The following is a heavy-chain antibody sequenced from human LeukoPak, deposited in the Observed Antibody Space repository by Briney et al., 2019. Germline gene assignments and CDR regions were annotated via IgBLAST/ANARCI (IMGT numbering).Heavy chain of an antibody. J-gene: IGHJ3*02. CDR3: AKDQGGGAFDI. D-gene: IGHD1-26*01. CDR1: GFTLGSYG. Sequence: GRSLRLSCAASGFTLGSYGMHWVRQAPGKGLEWVAVISYDGSNKYYADSVKGRFTTSRDNSKNTLYLQMNSLRAEDTAVYYCAKDQGGGAFDIWGQGTMVTVSS. CDR2: ISYDGSNK. V-gene: IGHV3-30*18.